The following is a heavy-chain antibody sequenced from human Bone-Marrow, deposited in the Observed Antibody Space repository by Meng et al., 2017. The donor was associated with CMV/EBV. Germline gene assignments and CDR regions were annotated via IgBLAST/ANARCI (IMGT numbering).Heavy chain of an antibody. Sequence: ASVKVSCKASGYTFTGYYMHWARQAPGQGLEWMGWINPNSGGTNYAQKFQGRVTMTRDTSISTAYMELSRLRSDDTAVYYCARGSGGMGYCSSTSCYPHWGQGTLVTVSS. V-gene: IGHV1-2*02. CDR2: INPNSGGT. CDR1: GYTFTGYY. J-gene: IGHJ4*02. D-gene: IGHD2-2*01. CDR3: ARGSGGMGYCSSTSCYPH.